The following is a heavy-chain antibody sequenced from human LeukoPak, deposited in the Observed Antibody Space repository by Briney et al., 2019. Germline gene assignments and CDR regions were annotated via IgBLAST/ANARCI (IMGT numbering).Heavy chain of an antibody. CDR3: ARGRVSSSTWYSTYYYYFYMDV. CDR2: IIPIFGTA. D-gene: IGHD1-1*01. CDR1: GGTFSSYA. J-gene: IGHJ6*03. Sequence: GASVKVSCKASGGTFSSYAINWVRQAPGQGLKWMGGIIPIFGTANYAQKFQGRVTITADEYTSTAYMELSSLRSEDTAVYFCARGRVSSSTWYSTYYYYFYMDVWGKGTTVTVSS. V-gene: IGHV1-69*13.